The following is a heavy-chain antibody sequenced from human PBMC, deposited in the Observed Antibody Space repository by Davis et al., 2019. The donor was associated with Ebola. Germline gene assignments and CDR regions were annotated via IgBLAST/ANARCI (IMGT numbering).Heavy chain of an antibody. CDR1: GFTLSNFA. CDR2: ISYDGSDE. CDR3: AKDKTTVTQYWYLDL. Sequence: GESLKISCVASGFTLSNFAMHWVRQAPGKGLEWVAVISYDGSDEYYADSVKGRFIISRDNAKNTLYLQMNSLRAEDTALYFCAKDKTTVTQYWYLDLWGRGTLVTVSS. V-gene: IGHV3-30-3*01. D-gene: IGHD4-17*01. J-gene: IGHJ2*01.